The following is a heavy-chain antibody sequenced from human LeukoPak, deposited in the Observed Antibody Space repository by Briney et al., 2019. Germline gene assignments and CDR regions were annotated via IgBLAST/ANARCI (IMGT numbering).Heavy chain of an antibody. J-gene: IGHJ5*02. CDR3: ARHDYDLLTGYTINWFDP. D-gene: IGHD3-9*01. CDR2: VFYRGTT. CDR1: GGSIGCGTHY. V-gene: IGHV4-39*01. Sequence: PSETLSLTCTVSGGSIGCGTHYWGWVRQPPGKGLEWIGSVFYRGTTFYSPSLKSRVTISIDTSKNQFSLKLNSVTAADTAVYYCARHDYDLLTGYTINWFDPWGQGTLVTVSS.